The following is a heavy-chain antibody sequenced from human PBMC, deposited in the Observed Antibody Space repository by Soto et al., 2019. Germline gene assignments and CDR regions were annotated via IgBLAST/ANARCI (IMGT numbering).Heavy chain of an antibody. Sequence: ASVKVSCKASGYIFTGYYMHWVRQAPGQGLEWMGWINPSSGGTNYAQKFQDWVTMTRDTSISTAYMELSRLRSDDTAVYYCARAYYYYMDVWGKGTTVTVSS. CDR1: GYIFTGYY. J-gene: IGHJ6*03. CDR2: INPSSGGT. CDR3: ARAYYYYMDV. V-gene: IGHV1-2*04.